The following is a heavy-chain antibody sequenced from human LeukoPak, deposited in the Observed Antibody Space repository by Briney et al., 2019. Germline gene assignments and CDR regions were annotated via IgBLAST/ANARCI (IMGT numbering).Heavy chain of an antibody. D-gene: IGHD4-23*01. CDR2: IYSGGAT. V-gene: IGHV3-66*01. Sequence: PGGSLRLSCAASRFTVTSNYMSWVRQAPGKVLDWVSVIYSGGATKYADSVKGRLTISNDNSNNTLYLQMYSLRAQDTAVYYYARGTAVYYFVSWGQGTLVTVSS. CDR1: RFTVTSNY. J-gene: IGHJ4*02. CDR3: ARGTAVYYFVS.